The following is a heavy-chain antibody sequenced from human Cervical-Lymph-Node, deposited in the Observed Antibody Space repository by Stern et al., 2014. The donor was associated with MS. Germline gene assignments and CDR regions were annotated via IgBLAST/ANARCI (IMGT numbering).Heavy chain of an antibody. CDR3: ATTRWDLFTWNWFDP. D-gene: IGHD1-26*01. Sequence: VQLVESGPGLVKPSQTLSLTCTVSGGSISSSGYYWSWIRQPADKGLEWIGRIHDSGSTYYNPSLKSRVTISMDTANHQVSLELTSLTAADTAVYYCATTRWDLFTWNWFDPWGQGTLVTVSS. V-gene: IGHV4-61*02. J-gene: IGHJ5*02. CDR2: IHDSGST. CDR1: GGSISSSGYY.